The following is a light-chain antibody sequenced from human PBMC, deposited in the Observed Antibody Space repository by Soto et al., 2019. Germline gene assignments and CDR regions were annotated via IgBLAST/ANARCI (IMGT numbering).Light chain of an antibody. V-gene: IGKV3-15*01. CDR1: HSAGHN. Sequence: IVMTQSPATLSVSPGEPATLSCRASHSAGHNLAWYQQKPGQTPRLLIYGASTRATGIPVRFIGSGSGTEFTLTISSLQFEDFSVYYCQHYNNWAITFGQGTRLEIK. CDR2: GAS. CDR3: QHYNNWAIT. J-gene: IGKJ5*01.